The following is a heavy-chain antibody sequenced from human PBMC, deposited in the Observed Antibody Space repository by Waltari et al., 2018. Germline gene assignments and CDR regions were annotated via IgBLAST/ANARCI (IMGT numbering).Heavy chain of an antibody. CDR2: INHSGCT. CDR3: ARGRRNVVVVAATPAYYYGMDV. CDR1: GGSFSGYY. J-gene: IGHJ6*02. V-gene: IGHV4-34*01. D-gene: IGHD2-15*01. Sequence: QVQLQQWGAGLLKPSETLSLTCAVYGGSFSGYYWSWIRQPPGKGLEWIGEINHSGCTNDNPSLKSRVTISVDTSKNQFSLKLSSVTAADTAVYYCARGRRNVVVVAATPAYYYGMDVWGQGTTVTVSS.